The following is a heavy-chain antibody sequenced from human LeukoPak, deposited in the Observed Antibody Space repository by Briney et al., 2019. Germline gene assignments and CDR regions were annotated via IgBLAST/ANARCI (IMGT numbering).Heavy chain of an antibody. D-gene: IGHD2-2*01. CDR3: ASRYCSSTNCYAFDY. Sequence: GGSLRLSCAASGFPFSTYSMNWVRQAPGKGLEWVSSISSSGSYIYYADSVRGRFTISRDNAKNSLYLQMNSLRAEDTAVYYCASRYCSSTNCYAFDYWGQGTLVPVSS. CDR1: GFPFSTYS. J-gene: IGHJ4*02. CDR2: ISSSGSYI. V-gene: IGHV3-21*01.